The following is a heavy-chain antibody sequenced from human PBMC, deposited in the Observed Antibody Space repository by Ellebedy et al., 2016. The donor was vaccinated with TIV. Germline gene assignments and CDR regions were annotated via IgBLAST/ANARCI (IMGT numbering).Heavy chain of an antibody. Sequence: MPGGSLRLSCSVSGGSVSSGRSYWCWVRQPPGQGLEWIGYIYSRGSANYNPSLKSRVTISVDTSKNQFSLKLSSVTAADTAVYYCARDQEAFDIWGQGTMVTVSS. CDR3: ARDQEAFDI. V-gene: IGHV4-61*01. CDR1: GGSVSSGRSY. CDR2: IYSRGSA. J-gene: IGHJ3*02.